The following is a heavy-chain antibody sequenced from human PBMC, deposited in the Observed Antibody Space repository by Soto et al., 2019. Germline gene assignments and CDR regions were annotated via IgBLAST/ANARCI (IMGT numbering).Heavy chain of an antibody. V-gene: IGHV3-33*01. Sequence: QVQLVESGGGVVQPGRSLRLSCAASGFTFSSYGMHWFRQAPGKGLEWVAVIWYDGSNKYYADSVKGRFTISRDNSKNTLYLQMNSLIAEDTAVYYCARDRPYYDSSGCFDYWGQGTLVTFSS. CDR1: GFTFSSYG. CDR3: ARDRPYYDSSGCFDY. CDR2: IWYDGSNK. J-gene: IGHJ4*02. D-gene: IGHD3-22*01.